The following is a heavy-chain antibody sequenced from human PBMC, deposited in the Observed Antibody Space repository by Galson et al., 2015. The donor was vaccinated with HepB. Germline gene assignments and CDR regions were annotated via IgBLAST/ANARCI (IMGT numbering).Heavy chain of an antibody. D-gene: IGHD3-22*01. Sequence: SLRLSCAASGFTFSSYWMSWVRQAPGKGLEWVANIKQDGSEKYYVDSVKGRFTISRDNAKNSLYLQMNSLRAEDTAVYYCARGHTITMIVVVTLDYWGQGTLVTVSS. CDR2: IKQDGSEK. J-gene: IGHJ4*02. CDR1: GFTFSSYW. CDR3: ARGHTITMIVVVTLDY. V-gene: IGHV3-7*03.